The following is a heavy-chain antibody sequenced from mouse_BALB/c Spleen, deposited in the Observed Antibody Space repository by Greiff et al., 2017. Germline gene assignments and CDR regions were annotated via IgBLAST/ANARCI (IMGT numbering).Heavy chain of an antibody. D-gene: IGHD1-1*01. J-gene: IGHJ1*01. V-gene: IGHV2-6-7*01. CDR2: IWGDGST. Sequence: VQLVESGPGLVAPSQSLSITCTVSGFSLTGYGVNWVRQPPGKGLEWLGMIWGDGSTDYNSALKSRLSISKDNSKSQVFLKMNSLQTDDTARYYCARDLGRYYGYWYFDVWGAGTTVTVSS. CDR3: ARDLGRYYGYWYFDV. CDR1: GFSLTGYG.